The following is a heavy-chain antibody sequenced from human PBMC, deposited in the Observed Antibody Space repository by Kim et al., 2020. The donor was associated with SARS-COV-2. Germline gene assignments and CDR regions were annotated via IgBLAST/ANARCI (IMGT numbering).Heavy chain of an antibody. V-gene: IGHV3-30-3*01. Sequence: GGSLRLSCAASGLTFSSYAMHWVRQAPGKGLEWVAVISYDGSNKDYADSVKGRFTISRDNSKNTLYVQMNSLRAEDTAVYYCASAERVVTALDYWGQGTLVTVSS. D-gene: IGHD2-21*02. CDR2: ISYDGSNK. J-gene: IGHJ4*02. CDR3: ASAERVVTALDY. CDR1: GLTFSSYA.